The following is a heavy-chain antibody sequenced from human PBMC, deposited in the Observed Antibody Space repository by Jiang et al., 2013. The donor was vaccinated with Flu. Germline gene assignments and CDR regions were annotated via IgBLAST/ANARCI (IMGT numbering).Heavy chain of an antibody. CDR1: GDSVSSNSAA. J-gene: IGHJ3*02. D-gene: IGHD3-10*01. V-gene: IGHV6-1*01. Sequence: SQTLSLTCAISGDSVSSNSAAWNWIRQSPSRGLEWLGRTYYRSKWYNDYAVSVKSRITINPDTSKNQFSLQLNSVTPEDTAVYYCARDQALITMVRGPYDAFDIWGQGTMVTVSS. CDR2: TYYRSKWYN. CDR3: ARDQALITMVRGPYDAFDI.